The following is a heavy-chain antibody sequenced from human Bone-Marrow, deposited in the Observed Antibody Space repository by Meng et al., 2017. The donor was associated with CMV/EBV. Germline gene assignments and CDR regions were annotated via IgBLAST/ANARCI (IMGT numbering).Heavy chain of an antibody. CDR1: GFTFSSYA. CDR3: AKDDSSWYPLSNVPDV. Sequence: GGLRLSCAASGFTFSSYAMSWVRQAPGKGLEWVSAISGSGGSTYYADSVKGRFTISRDNSKNTLYLQMNSLRAEDTAVYYCAKDDSSWYPLSNVPDVWGQGTTVTVSS. J-gene: IGHJ6*02. D-gene: IGHD6-13*01. V-gene: IGHV3-23*01. CDR2: ISGSGGST.